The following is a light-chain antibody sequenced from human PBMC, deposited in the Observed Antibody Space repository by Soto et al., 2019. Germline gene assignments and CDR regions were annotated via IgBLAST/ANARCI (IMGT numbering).Light chain of an antibody. J-gene: IGLJ3*02. V-gene: IGLV1-40*01. CDR2: LNS. CDR3: QSYDNSLSGMM. CDR1: SSNIGAGYD. Sequence: QAVVTQTPSVSGAPGQRVTISCTGSSSNIGAGYDVHWYQQLPGTAPKLLIYLNSNRPSGVPDRFSGSKSGTSASLAITRLQAEDEADYSCQSYDNSLSGMMFGGGTKVTVL.